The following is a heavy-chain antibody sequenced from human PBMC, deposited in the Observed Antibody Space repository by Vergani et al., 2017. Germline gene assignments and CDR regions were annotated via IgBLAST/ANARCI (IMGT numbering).Heavy chain of an antibody. D-gene: IGHD3-10*01. Sequence: EVQLVESGGGLVQPGRSLRLSCTGSGFTFGDYGMSWVRQAPGKGLEWVGFIRSKAYGGTTEYAASVKGRFTISRDDSKSIAYLQMNSLKTEDTAVYYCTAVTSITMVRGVIYYYDYMDVWGKGTTVTVSS. CDR1: GFTFGDYG. V-gene: IGHV3-49*04. CDR2: IRSKAYGGTT. CDR3: TAVTSITMVRGVIYYYDYMDV. J-gene: IGHJ6*03.